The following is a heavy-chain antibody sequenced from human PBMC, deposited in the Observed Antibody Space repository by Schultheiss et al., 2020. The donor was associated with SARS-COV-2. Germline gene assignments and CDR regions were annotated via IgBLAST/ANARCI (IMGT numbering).Heavy chain of an antibody. CDR3: ARADVVLMEGRVYYFDY. Sequence: SETLSLTCTVSGGSISSYYWSWIRQPPGKGLEWIGYIYYSGSTNYNPSLKSRVTISVDTSKNQFSLKLSSVTAADTAVYYCARADVVLMEGRVYYFDYWGQGTLVTVSS. CDR1: GGSISSYY. J-gene: IGHJ4*02. CDR2: IYYSGST. V-gene: IGHV4-59*12. D-gene: IGHD2-8*01.